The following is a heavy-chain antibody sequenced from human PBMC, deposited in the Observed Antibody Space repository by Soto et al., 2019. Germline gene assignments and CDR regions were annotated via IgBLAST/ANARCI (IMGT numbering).Heavy chain of an antibody. CDR2: INPANGNT. V-gene: IGHV1-3*01. D-gene: IGHD3-16*01. J-gene: IGHJ1*01. CDR3: TREVNNGLFEYLQY. CDR1: GYTFTTYA. Sequence: ASVKVSCKASGYTFTTYAMHWVRQAPGQGLEWMGWINPANGNTKYAQRFQGRVTITRDTSASILYMELRGLKSADTAVYFCTREVNNGLFEYLQYWGQGSLVTVSS.